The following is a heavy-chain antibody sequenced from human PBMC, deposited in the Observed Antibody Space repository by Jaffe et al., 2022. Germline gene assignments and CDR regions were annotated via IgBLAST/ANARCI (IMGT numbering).Heavy chain of an antibody. CDR3: AKARYCVSGRCYSGDY. CDR1: GFTFSTFG. D-gene: IGHD2-15*01. Sequence: QVQLVESGGGVVQPGGSLRLSCAASGFTFSTFGIHWVRQAPGKGLEWVAFIQYDGNNKDYTDSVKGRFTISRDNSKSTLYLQMNSLRPEDTAVYYCAKARYCVSGRCYSGDYWGQGTLVTVSS. J-gene: IGHJ4*02. V-gene: IGHV3-30*02. CDR2: IQYDGNNK.